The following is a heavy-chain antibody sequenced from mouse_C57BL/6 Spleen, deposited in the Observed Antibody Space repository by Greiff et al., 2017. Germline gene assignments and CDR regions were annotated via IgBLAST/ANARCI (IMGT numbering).Heavy chain of an antibody. CDR3: ARIKDYGSSYEDY. CDR2: IWWDDDK. V-gene: IGHV8-8*01. J-gene: IGHJ2*01. Sequence: QVTLKVSGPGLLQPSQTLSLTCSFSGFSLSTFGMGVGWIRRPSGMGLVWLAHIWWDDDKYYNPALKSRLTNSKDTSKNQVFLKIAHVDTADTATYYCARIKDYGSSYEDYWGQGTTLTVSS. D-gene: IGHD1-1*01. CDR1: GFSLSTFGMG.